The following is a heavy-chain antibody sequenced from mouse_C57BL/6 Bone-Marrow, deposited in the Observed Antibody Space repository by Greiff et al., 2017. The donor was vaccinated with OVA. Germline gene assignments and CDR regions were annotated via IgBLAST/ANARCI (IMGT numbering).Heavy chain of an antibody. CDR3: ARLVPWFAY. J-gene: IGHJ3*01. V-gene: IGHV5-6*02. CDR2: ISSGGSYT. Sequence: DVMLVESGGDLVKPGGSLKLSCAASGFTFSSYGMSWVRQTPDKRLEWVATISSGGSYTYYPDSVKGRFTISRDNAKNTLYLQMSSLKSEDTAMYYCARLVPWFAYWGQGTLVTVSA. CDR1: GFTFSSYG.